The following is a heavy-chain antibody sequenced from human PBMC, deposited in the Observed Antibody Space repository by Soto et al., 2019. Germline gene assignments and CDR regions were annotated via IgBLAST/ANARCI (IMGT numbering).Heavy chain of an antibody. CDR1: GDSVSSNSAA. V-gene: IGHV6-1*01. J-gene: IGHJ5*02. CDR2: TYYRSKWYN. CDR3: ARDSGRRQLVKGKWFDP. D-gene: IGHD6-6*01. Sequence: SQTLSLTCAISGDSVSSNSAAWNWIRQSPSRGLEWLGRTYYRSKWYNDYAVSVKSRITINPDTSKNQFSLQLNSVTPEDTAVYYCARDSGRRQLVKGKWFDPWGQGTLVTVSS.